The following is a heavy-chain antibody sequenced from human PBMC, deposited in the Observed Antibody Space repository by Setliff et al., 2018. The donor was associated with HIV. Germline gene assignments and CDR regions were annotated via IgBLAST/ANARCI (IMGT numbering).Heavy chain of an antibody. CDR2: IFRSWTT. J-gene: IGHJ5*02. D-gene: IGHD3-10*01. V-gene: IGHV4-4*07. CDR1: GGSFGDYH. CDR3: ARDRHYSGLGSYGP. Sequence: PSETLSLTCTLSGGSFGDYHWSWIRQPAGRGLEWIGRIFRSWTTDYKFSLKSRVTISIDTSRNQFSLRLTSVTAEDTAVYYCARDRHYSGLGSYGPWGPGTLVTVSS.